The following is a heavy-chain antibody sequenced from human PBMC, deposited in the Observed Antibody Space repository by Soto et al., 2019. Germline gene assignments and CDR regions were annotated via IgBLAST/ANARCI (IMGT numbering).Heavy chain of an antibody. V-gene: IGHV1-58*01. Sequence: ASVKVSCKASGFTFTSSAVQWVRQARGQRLEWIGWIVVGSGNTNYAQKFQERVTITRDMSTSTAYMELSSLRSEDTAVYYCAAGSGLPYYYYGMDVWGQGTTVTVSS. D-gene: IGHD3-16*01. CDR3: AAGSGLPYYYYGMDV. J-gene: IGHJ6*02. CDR2: IVVGSGNT. CDR1: GFTFTSSA.